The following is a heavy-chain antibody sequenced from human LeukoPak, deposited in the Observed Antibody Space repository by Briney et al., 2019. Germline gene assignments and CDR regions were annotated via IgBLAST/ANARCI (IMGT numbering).Heavy chain of an antibody. J-gene: IGHJ4*02. Sequence: SGPTLVNPTQTLTLTCTFSGFSLSTSGMGASWIRQPPGKALEWLARIDWDDDKFYSTSLRTRLTISKDTSKNQVVLTMTNMDPVDTATYYCALNTPGYCSGGSCYSGDYFDYWGQGTLVTVSS. D-gene: IGHD2-15*01. CDR2: IDWDDDK. V-gene: IGHV2-70*04. CDR3: ALNTPGYCSGGSCYSGDYFDY. CDR1: GFSLSTSGMG.